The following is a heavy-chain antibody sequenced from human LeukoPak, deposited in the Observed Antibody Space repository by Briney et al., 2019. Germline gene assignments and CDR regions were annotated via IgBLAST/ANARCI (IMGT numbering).Heavy chain of an antibody. Sequence: ASVKVSCKASGYTFTDYYMHWVRQAPGQGLEWMGWISPNTGGTNYAQKFEGRVTMTRDTSIRTAYMELSRLTSDDTAAYYCARDTKTTVTTAGYWGQGTLVTVSS. CDR3: ARDTKTTVTTAGY. V-gene: IGHV1-2*02. CDR1: GYTFTDYY. CDR2: ISPNTGGT. J-gene: IGHJ4*02. D-gene: IGHD4-17*01.